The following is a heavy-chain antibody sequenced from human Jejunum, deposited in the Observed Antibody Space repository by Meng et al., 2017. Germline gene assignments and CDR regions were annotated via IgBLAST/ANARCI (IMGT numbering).Heavy chain of an antibody. J-gene: IGHJ4*02. CDR1: GFNFSDHY. D-gene: IGHD2-21*02. Sequence: QVQLVESGGGLVTPGGSLRLSCAASGFNFSDHYMAWIRQAPGQGLEWISYIDSAGATTYYADSLRGRFTTSRDNAKNTLVLQMNSLSPEDTAIYYCARLIVVVAATPPDWGQGTLVTVSS. V-gene: IGHV3-11*01. CDR2: IDSAGATT. CDR3: ARLIVVVAATPPD.